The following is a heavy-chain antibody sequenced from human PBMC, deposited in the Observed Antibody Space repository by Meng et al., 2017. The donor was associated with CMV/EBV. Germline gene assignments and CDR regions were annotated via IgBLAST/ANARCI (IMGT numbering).Heavy chain of an antibody. Sequence: ASVKVSCKTSGDGFRNHGFSWLRQAPGQGLEWMGWINPNSGGTNYAQKFQGRVTMTRDTSISTAYMELSRLRSDDTAVYYCARVVPAAIGTIDYWGQGTLVTVSS. V-gene: IGHV1-2*02. CDR1: GDGFRNHG. CDR3: ARVVPAAIGTIDY. D-gene: IGHD2-2*01. CDR2: INPNSGGT. J-gene: IGHJ4*02.